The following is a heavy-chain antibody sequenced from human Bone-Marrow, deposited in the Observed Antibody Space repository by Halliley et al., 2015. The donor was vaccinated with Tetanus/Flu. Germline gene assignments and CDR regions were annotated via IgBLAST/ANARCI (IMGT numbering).Heavy chain of an antibody. CDR3: ARGSAIAVQPASA. CDR2: IYSSGSP. J-gene: IGHJ5*02. V-gene: IGHV4-31*02. D-gene: IGHD2-2*01. Sequence: EGVGYIYSSGSPSYKPALANRGTLSVDTSKNQFSLSLSSVSAPDTAVYYCARGSAIAVQPASAWGQGTLVTVSS.